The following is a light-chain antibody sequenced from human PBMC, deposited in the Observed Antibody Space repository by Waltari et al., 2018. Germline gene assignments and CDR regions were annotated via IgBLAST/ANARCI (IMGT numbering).Light chain of an antibody. CDR2: SAN. V-gene: IGLV7-43*01. J-gene: IGLJ1*01. CDR3: LLFYGGAYV. CDR1: TGAVTSGSF. Sequence: QTVVTQEPSLTVSPGGTVTLTCASSTGAVTSGSFPTWFQQRPGQPPRSLISSANNKPPWTPASFSGSRIGGKAALTLSGVQPEDEAEYYCLLFYGGAYVFGTGTKLTVL.